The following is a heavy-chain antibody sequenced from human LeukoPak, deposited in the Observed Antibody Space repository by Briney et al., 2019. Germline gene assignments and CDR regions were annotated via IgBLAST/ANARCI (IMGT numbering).Heavy chain of an antibody. J-gene: IGHJ5*02. CDR1: GYTFISYA. Sequence: ASVKVSCKASGYTFISYAMNWVRQAPGQGLEWMGWINTNTGNPTYAQGFIGRFVFSLDTSVSTAYLQISSLKAEDTAVYYCAREGSIEGFDPWGQGTLVTVSS. CDR2: INTNTGNP. CDR3: AREGSIEGFDP. V-gene: IGHV7-4-1*02.